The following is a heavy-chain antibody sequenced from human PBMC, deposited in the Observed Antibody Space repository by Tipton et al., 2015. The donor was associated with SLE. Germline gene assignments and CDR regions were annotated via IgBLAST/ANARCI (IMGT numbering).Heavy chain of an antibody. V-gene: IGHV3-15*01. CDR2: IKSKTDGGTT. CDR1: GFTFSNAW. J-gene: IGHJ4*02. D-gene: IGHD3-10*01. CDR3: TTRGGSGSYYNGPFYY. Sequence: SLRLSCAASGFTFSNAWMSWVRQAPGKGLEWVGRIKSKTDGGTTDYAAPVKGRFTISRDDSKNTLYLQMNSLKTEDTAVYYCTTRGGSGSYYNGPFYYWGQGTLVTVS.